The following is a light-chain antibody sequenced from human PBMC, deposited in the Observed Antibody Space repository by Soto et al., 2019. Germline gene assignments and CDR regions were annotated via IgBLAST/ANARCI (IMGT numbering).Light chain of an antibody. Sequence: DIQMSQSPTTLAASVGHTVTIPCRASQSVSTWLACYHHTLGKAPKLLMYDASTLESGAPARFSGSGSGTEFTLTISSLQPDDFATYYCQHYNSYSEALGQGTKVNIK. J-gene: IGKJ1*01. V-gene: IGKV1-5*01. CDR1: QSVSTW. CDR2: DAS. CDR3: QHYNSYSEA.